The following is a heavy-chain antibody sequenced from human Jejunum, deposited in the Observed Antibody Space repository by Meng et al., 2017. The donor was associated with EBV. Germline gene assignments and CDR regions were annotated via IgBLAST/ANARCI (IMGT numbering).Heavy chain of an antibody. V-gene: IGHV1-2*06. CDR1: GDTFTGYH. CDR2: ISPNSGGT. D-gene: IGHD3-22*01. J-gene: IGHJ5*02. Sequence: LGQAGAEVKEPGGARKGSCKAAGDTFTGYHIHWVRQTPGQGLGWMCRISPNSGGTDLAHSFQGRVTMTRDTSTATVYIEMSSLTSDDTAVYYCASLDSTDYYRNWFDTWGQGTLVTVSS. CDR3: ASLDSTDYYRNWFDT.